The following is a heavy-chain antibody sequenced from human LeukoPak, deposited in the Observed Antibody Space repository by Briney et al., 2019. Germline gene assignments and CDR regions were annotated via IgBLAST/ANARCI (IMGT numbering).Heavy chain of an antibody. V-gene: IGHV3-21*01. Sequence: GGSLRLSCAASGFTFSSYSMNWVRQAPGKGLEWVSSISSSSSYIYYADSVKGRFTISRDNAKNSLYLQMNSLRAEDTAGYYCARDLGGYSYGSDPDYWGQGTLVTVSS. CDR1: GFTFSSYS. J-gene: IGHJ4*02. CDR2: ISSSSSYI. CDR3: ARDLGGYSYGSDPDY. D-gene: IGHD5-18*01.